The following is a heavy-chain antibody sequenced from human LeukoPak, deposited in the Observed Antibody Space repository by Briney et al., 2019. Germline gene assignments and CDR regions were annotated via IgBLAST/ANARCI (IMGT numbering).Heavy chain of an antibody. J-gene: IGHJ4*02. V-gene: IGHV3-33*01. CDR1: GFPFSSYG. CDR2: LVYDERI. Sequence: QPGGSLRLSCAASGFPFSSYGMHWVRQAPGKGLEWVARLVYDERIDYANSVKSRFSISRDNSKNTLFLDMSDLRVEDTAVYYCARDLSAAFDFWGQGVLVTVSS. D-gene: IGHD6-19*01. CDR3: ARDLSAAFDF.